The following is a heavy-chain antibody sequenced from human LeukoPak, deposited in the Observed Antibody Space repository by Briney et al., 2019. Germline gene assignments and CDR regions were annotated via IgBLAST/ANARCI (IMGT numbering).Heavy chain of an antibody. D-gene: IGHD3-22*01. CDR3: ARDYGLYDLQAFHNSVYDIS. Sequence: GASVKVSCKASGYTFTGYYMHWVRQAPGQGLEWMGWINPNSGGADCAQKFQGRVTMTRDTSISTAYMELSRLRSDDTAVYYCARDYGLYDLQAFHNSVYDISWGQGTLVTVSS. J-gene: IGHJ4*02. CDR2: INPNSGGA. CDR1: GYTFTGYY. V-gene: IGHV1-2*02.